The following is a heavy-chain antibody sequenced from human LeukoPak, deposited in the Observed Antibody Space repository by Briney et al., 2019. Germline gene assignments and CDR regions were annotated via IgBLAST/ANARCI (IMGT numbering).Heavy chain of an antibody. Sequence: GGSLRLSCAASGFTFSSYSMNWVRQAPGKGLEWVSSISSSSSYIYYADSVKGRFTISRDNAKNSLYLQMNSLRAEDTAVYYCARNLGSVDHFVSNYYFDYWGQGTLVTVSS. CDR3: ARNLGSVDHFVSNYYFDY. D-gene: IGHD5/OR15-5a*01. CDR2: ISSSSSYI. V-gene: IGHV3-21*01. CDR1: GFTFSSYS. J-gene: IGHJ4*02.